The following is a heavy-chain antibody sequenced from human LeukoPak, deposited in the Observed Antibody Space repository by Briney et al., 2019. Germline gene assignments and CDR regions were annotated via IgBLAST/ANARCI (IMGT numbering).Heavy chain of an antibody. Sequence: GASLQISCKVPGFLFTSFWIGWVRQMPGKGLEWMGLIYPSDSDTRYTPAFQGQVTISADRSISTAYLQWSSLKAPDTAIYYCARGHNYAADYWGQGTLVTVSS. CDR3: ARGHNYAADY. V-gene: IGHV5-51*01. D-gene: IGHD5-18*01. J-gene: IGHJ4*02. CDR2: IYPSDSDT. CDR1: GFLFTSFW.